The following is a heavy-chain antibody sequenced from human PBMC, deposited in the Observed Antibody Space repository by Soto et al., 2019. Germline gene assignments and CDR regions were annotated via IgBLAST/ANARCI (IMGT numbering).Heavy chain of an antibody. J-gene: IGHJ3*01. V-gene: IGHV3-49*03. Sequence: GGSLRLSCTGSGFTFGDYAMTWFRQAPGEGLKWVGFITSKAYGGTPEYAASVKGRFTISRDDSKSIAYLQMNSLKTEDTAVYYCTILPPEHRGPDAFVFWGQATIVTVSS. CDR3: TILPPEHRGPDAFVF. D-gene: IGHD2-2*01. CDR2: ITSKAYGGTP. CDR1: GFTFGDYA.